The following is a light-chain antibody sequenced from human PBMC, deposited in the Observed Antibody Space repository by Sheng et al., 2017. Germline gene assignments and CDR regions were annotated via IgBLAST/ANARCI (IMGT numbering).Light chain of an antibody. CDR3: QSYDSSLSGCV. Sequence: SSELTQDPAVSVALGQTVRITCQGDSLRSYYASWYQQKPGQAPVLVIYGKNNRPSGIPDRFSGSKSGTSASLAITGLQAEDEADYYCQSYDSSLSGCVFGTGTRVTVL. CDR2: GKN. V-gene: IGLV3-19*01. J-gene: IGLJ1*01. CDR1: SLRSYY.